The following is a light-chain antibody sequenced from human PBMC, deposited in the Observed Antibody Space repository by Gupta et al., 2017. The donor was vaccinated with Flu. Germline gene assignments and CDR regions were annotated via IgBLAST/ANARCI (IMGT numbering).Light chain of an antibody. CDR2: DVS. CDR3: SSYTSTTTFYV. J-gene: IGLJ1*01. V-gene: IGLV2-14*01. Sequence: QSALTQPASVSGSPGQSIPISCTGTSSDVGNSDYVSWYQQDSGKAPKLLIYDVSNRPSGVSSRFSGSKSGNTASLTISGLQAEDETDYYCSSYTSTTTFYVFGTGTKVTVL. CDR1: SSDVGNSDY.